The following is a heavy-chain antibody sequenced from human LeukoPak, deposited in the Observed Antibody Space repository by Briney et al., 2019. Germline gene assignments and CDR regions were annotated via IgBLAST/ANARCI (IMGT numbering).Heavy chain of an antibody. J-gene: IGHJ4*02. CDR2: IRYDGSNK. Sequence: GRSLRLSCAASVFTFSGYGMHWVRQAPGKGLEWVAFIRYDGSNKYYADSVKGRFTISRDNSKNTLYLQMNSLRAEDTAVYYCAKEYEFWSGCPAPFDYWGQGTLVTVSS. D-gene: IGHD3-3*01. V-gene: IGHV3-30*02. CDR1: VFTFSGYG. CDR3: AKEYEFWSGCPAPFDY.